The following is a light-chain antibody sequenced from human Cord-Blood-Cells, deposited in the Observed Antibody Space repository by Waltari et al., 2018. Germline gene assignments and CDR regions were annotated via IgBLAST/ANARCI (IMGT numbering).Light chain of an antibody. CDR1: SSYVGGYNY. V-gene: IGLV2-14*03. J-gene: IGLJ3*02. Sequence: QSALTQPASVSGSPGQSITIPCTGTSSYVGGYNYFSWYQQHPGKAPKLRIYDVSNRPSGVSNRFSGSKSGNTASLTISGLQAEDEADYYCSSYTSSSTWVFGGGTKLTVL. CDR2: DVS. CDR3: SSYTSSSTWV.